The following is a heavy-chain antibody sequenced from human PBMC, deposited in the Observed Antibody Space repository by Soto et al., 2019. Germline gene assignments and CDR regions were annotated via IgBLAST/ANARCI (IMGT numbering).Heavy chain of an antibody. CDR1: GYTFTSYD. Sequence: GASVKVSCKASGYTFTSYDINWVRQATGQGLEWMGWMNPNSGNTGYAQKFQGRVTMTRNTSISTAYMELSSLRSEDTAVYYCASCGARPGGSCYDAFDIWGQGTMLTVSS. CDR2: MNPNSGNT. J-gene: IGHJ3*02. V-gene: IGHV1-8*01. D-gene: IGHD2-15*01. CDR3: ASCGARPGGSCYDAFDI.